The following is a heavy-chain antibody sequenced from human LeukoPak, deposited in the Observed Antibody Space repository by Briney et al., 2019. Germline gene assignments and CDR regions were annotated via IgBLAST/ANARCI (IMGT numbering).Heavy chain of an antibody. CDR2: ISYDGSNK. CDR1: GFTFSSYG. J-gene: IGHJ4*02. D-gene: IGHD2-15*01. CDR3: AKDRVGGFDY. Sequence: GGSLRLSCAASGFTFSSYGMHWGGQAPGKGLEWVAVISYDGSNKYYADSVKGRFTISRDNSKNTLYLQMNSLRAEDTAVYYCAKDRVGGFDYWGQGTLVTVSS. V-gene: IGHV3-30*18.